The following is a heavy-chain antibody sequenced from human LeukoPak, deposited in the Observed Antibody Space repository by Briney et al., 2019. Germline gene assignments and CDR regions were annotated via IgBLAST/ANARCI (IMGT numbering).Heavy chain of an antibody. V-gene: IGHV1-2*02. J-gene: IGHJ4*02. CDR2: INPNSGGT. Sequence: ASVKVSCKASGYTFTGYYMHWVRQAPGQGLEWMGWINPNSGGTNYAQKFQGRVTMTRDTSISTAYMELSRLRSDDTAVYYCARQRSGGSCYGGLPWYWGQGTLVTVSS. D-gene: IGHD2-15*01. CDR3: ARQRSGGSCYGGLPWY. CDR1: GYTFTGYY.